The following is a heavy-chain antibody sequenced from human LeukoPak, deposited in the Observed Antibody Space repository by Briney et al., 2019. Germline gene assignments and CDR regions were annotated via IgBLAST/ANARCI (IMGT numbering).Heavy chain of an antibody. Sequence: GGSLRLSCAASGFNFNDYGMHWVRQAPGKGLEWVAFIRFDGSDKYYADSVKARFTISRDNSRNTLYLQMNSLRTEDTAVYYCGKDREEMATILFDHWGQGTVVSVYS. CDR2: IRFDGSDK. D-gene: IGHD5-24*01. J-gene: IGHJ4*02. V-gene: IGHV3-30*02. CDR1: GFNFNDYG. CDR3: GKDREEMATILFDH.